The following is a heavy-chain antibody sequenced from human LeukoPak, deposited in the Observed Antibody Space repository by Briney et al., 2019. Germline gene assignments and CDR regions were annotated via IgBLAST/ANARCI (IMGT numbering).Heavy chain of an antibody. J-gene: IGHJ4*02. V-gene: IGHV5-51*01. CDR3: ARPGIAVAGTTDY. D-gene: IGHD6-19*01. CDR2: IYPGDSDT. Sequence: GESLKISCKGSGYSFTSYWIGWVRQMSGKGLEWMGIIYPGDSDTRYSPSFQGQVTISADKSISTAYLQWSSLKASDTAMYHCARPGIAVAGTTDYWGQGTLVTVSS. CDR1: GYSFTSYW.